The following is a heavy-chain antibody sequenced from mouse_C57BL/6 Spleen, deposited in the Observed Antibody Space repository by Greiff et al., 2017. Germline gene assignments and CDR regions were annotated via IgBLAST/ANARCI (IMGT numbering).Heavy chain of an antibody. V-gene: IGHV1-82*01. CDR1: GYAFSSSW. CDR3: ASSAYYSSSYAMDY. J-gene: IGHJ4*01. CDR2: IYPGDGDT. D-gene: IGHD2-5*01. Sequence: QVQLQQSGPELVKPGASVKISCKASGYAFSSSWMNWVKQRPGKGLEWIGRIYPGDGDTNYNGKFKGKATLTADKSSSTAYMQLSSLTSEDSAVYYCASSAYYSSSYAMDYWGQGTSVTVSS.